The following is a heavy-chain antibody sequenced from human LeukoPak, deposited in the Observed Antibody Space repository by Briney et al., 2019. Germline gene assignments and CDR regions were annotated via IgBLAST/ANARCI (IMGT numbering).Heavy chain of an antibody. J-gene: IGHJ4*02. V-gene: IGHV1-18*01. D-gene: IGHD3-10*01. CDR3: AKDKRITMVRGVINPLPFDY. CDR2: ISAYNGNA. CDR1: GYTFTSYG. Sequence: GASVKVSCKASGYTFTSYGISWVRQAPGQGLEWMRWISAYNGNANYAQKLQGRVTMTTDTSTSTAYMELRGLRSDDTAVYYCAKDKRITMVRGVINPLPFDYWGQGTLVTVSS.